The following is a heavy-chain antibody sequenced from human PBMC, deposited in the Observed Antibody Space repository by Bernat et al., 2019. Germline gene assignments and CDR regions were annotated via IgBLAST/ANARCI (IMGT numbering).Heavy chain of an antibody. CDR2: IVVGSGNT. CDR1: GYTFTSSA. CDR3: AAVSDYDILTGYPHFDY. D-gene: IGHD3-9*01. Sequence: QIQLVQSGPEVKKPGTSVKVSCKASGYTFTSSAMQWVRQARGQRLEWIGWIVVGSGNTNYAQKFQERVTITRDMSTSTAYMELSSLRSEDTAVYYCAAVSDYDILTGYPHFDYWGQGTLVTVSS. V-gene: IGHV1-58*02. J-gene: IGHJ4*02.